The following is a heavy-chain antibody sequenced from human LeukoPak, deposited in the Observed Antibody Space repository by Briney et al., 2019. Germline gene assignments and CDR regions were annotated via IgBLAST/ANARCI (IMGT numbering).Heavy chain of an antibody. J-gene: IGHJ4*02. CDR1: GFTFSSYA. Sequence: GGSLRLSCAASGFTFSSYAMSWVRQAPGKGLEWDSAISGSGGSTYYADSVKGRFTISRDNSKNTLYLQMNSLRAEDTAVYYCAKDSGIAVAGTLFDYWGQGTLVTVSS. D-gene: IGHD6-19*01. CDR2: ISGSGGST. CDR3: AKDSGIAVAGTLFDY. V-gene: IGHV3-23*01.